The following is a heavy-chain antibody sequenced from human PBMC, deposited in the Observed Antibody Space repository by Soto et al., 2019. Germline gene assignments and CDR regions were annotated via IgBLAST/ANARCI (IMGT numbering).Heavy chain of an antibody. CDR2: ISGSGGST. D-gene: IGHD6-13*01. CDR3: AKVGGSSSWSDY. CDR1: GFTFSSYA. V-gene: IGHV3-23*01. Sequence: GGSLRLSCAASGFTFSSYAMSWVRQAPGKGLEWVSAISGSGGSTYYADSVKGRFTISRDNSKNTLYMQMNSLRAEDTAVYYCAKVGGSSSWSDYWGQGTLVPVSS. J-gene: IGHJ4*02.